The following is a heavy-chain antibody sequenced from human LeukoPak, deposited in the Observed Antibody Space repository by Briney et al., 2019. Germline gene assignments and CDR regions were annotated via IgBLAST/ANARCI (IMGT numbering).Heavy chain of an antibody. V-gene: IGHV3-30*03. D-gene: IGHD1-26*01. CDR2: ISYDGSNK. CDR3: ARDRGGRGYYSLDY. J-gene: IGHJ4*02. Sequence: PGGSLRLSCAASGFTFSSYGMPWVRQAPGKGLEWVAVISYDGSNKYYADSVKGRFTISRDNSKNTLYLQMNSLRAEDTAVYYCARDRGGRGYYSLDYWGQGTLVTVSS. CDR1: GFTFSSYG.